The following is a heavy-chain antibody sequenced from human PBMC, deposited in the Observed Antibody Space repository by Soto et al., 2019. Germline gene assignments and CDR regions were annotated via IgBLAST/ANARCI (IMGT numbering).Heavy chain of an antibody. V-gene: IGHV4-4*02. CDR2: AHHSGRT. CDR3: ARSEATGLDY. Sequence: QVQLQESGPGLVKPSGTLSLTCTVSGGSMTSSNWWNWVRQSPGKGLEWIGEAHHSGRTNYNPSLKSRVTISVDKSKNPFSLKLRSVTAADTAVYYCARSEATGLDYWGQGTLVTVSS. J-gene: IGHJ4*02. D-gene: IGHD1-26*01. CDR1: GGSMTSSNW.